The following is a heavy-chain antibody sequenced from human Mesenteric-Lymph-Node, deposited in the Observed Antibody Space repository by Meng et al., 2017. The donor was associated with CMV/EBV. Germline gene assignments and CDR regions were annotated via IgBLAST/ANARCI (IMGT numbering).Heavy chain of an antibody. CDR2: SSKDGSQT. CDR1: GFTFSDSG. J-gene: IGHJ4*02. CDR3: AKGPRGWLGGHFEF. V-gene: IGHV3-30*18. Sequence: ASGFTFSDSGMHWVRQAPGKGLEWVAVSSKDGSQTFYADSVKGRFTISRDNSKNTLFLQMSSLRLDDTAVYYCAKGPRGWLGGHFEFWGQGALVTVSS. D-gene: IGHD5-12*01.